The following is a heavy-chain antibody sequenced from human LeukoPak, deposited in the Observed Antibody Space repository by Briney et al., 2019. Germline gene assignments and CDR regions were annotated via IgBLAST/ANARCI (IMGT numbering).Heavy chain of an antibody. J-gene: IGHJ5*02. CDR1: GYTFTSYY. V-gene: IGHV1-46*01. CDR3: ARGWWGTDYGWTNWFEP. D-gene: IGHD4-17*01. CDR2: INPSDGST. Sequence: GASVKVSCKASGYTFTSYYMNWVRQAPGQGLEWMGKINPSDGSTSYAQKFQGRVTMTRDTSTSTVYMELSSLRSEDTAVYYCARGWWGTDYGWTNWFEPWGQGTLVTVSS.